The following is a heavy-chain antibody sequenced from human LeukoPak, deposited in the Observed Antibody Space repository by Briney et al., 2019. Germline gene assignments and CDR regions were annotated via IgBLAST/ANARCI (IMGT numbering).Heavy chain of an antibody. CDR3: AGGSGFRTFFGY. Sequence: GGSLRLSCAASRFIVSSNYMSWVRQAPGKGLEWVSVIYNGGRTYYADSVKGRFTISRDNSKNTLYLQMNSLRAEDTAVYYCAGGSGFRTFFGYWGQGTLVTVSS. CDR2: IYNGGRT. J-gene: IGHJ4*02. CDR1: RFIVSSNY. V-gene: IGHV3-66*01. D-gene: IGHD3-10*01.